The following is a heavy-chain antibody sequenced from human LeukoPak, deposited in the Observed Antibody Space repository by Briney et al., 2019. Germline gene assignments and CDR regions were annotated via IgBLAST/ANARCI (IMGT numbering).Heavy chain of an antibody. D-gene: IGHD2-2*01. J-gene: IGHJ6*03. CDR1: GGSISSSSYY. CDR2: IYYSGST. Sequence: PSETLSLTCTVSGGSISSSSYYWGWIRQPPGKGLEWIGSIYYSGSTYYNPSLKSRVTISVDTSKNQFSLKLSSVTAADTAVYYCARHHSIVVVPAAKNYMDVWGKGTTVTVSS. V-gene: IGHV4-39*01. CDR3: ARHHSIVVVPAAKNYMDV.